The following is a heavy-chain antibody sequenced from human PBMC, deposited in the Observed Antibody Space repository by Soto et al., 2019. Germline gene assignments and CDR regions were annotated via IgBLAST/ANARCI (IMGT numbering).Heavy chain of an antibody. D-gene: IGHD2-8*01. CDR3: AGRYCTNGVCYTNYYYYIDV. CDR2: ITTSGGNT. V-gene: IGHV3-23*01. CDR1: GFTFSTYA. Sequence: EVQLLESGGGLVQPGGSLRLSCAASGFTFSTYAMSWVRQAPGKGLEWVSTITTSGGNTYYADSVQGRFTISRDNSKNTLYLKMNSLRAEGTAVYYCAGRYCTNGVCYTNYYYYIDVWGKGTPVTVSS. J-gene: IGHJ6*03.